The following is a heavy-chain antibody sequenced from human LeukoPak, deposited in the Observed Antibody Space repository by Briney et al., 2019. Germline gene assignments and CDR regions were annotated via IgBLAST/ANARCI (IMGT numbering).Heavy chain of an antibody. V-gene: IGHV4-59*01. Sequence: SETLSLTCTVSGGSISSYYWDWIRQPPGKGLEWIGYIYYSGSTNYNPSLKSRLSISLDTSKNQFSLRLTSVTPADTAVYYCARAASIYYDIWSGSPFGPWGQGTLVTVSS. CDR1: GGSISSYY. D-gene: IGHD3-3*01. CDR2: IYYSGST. CDR3: ARAASIYYDIWSGSPFGP. J-gene: IGHJ5*02.